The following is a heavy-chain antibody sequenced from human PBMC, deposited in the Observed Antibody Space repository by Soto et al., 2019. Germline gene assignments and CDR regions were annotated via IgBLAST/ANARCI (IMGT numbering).Heavy chain of an antibody. D-gene: IGHD1-26*01. CDR2: MIPNSGNT. J-gene: IGHJ5*02. Sequence: ASVKVSCKASGYTFTSYAMNWVRQAPGQGLEWMGWMIPNSGNTGYAQKFQGRLTMTRNTSISTAYMELSSLRSEDTAVYYCARGNGGSYDWFDPWGQGTLVTVSS. V-gene: IGHV1-8*02. CDR1: GYTFTSYA. CDR3: ARGNGGSYDWFDP.